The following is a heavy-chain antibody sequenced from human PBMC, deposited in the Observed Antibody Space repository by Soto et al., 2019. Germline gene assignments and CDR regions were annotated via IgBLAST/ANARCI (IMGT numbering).Heavy chain of an antibody. CDR3: TTLWLGGPGLDP. D-gene: IGHD3-10*01. V-gene: IGHV3-15*01. CDR2: SMSNNDGGTV. J-gene: IGHJ5*02. CDR1: GLTFSKAW. Sequence: EVQLVESGGGLVKPGESLTLSCVVSGLTFSKAWMSWVRQAPGRGLEWVGRSMSNNDGGTVDYAAPVKGRFIISRDDSKNTLYLQMNSLKMEDTADYYCTTLWLGGPGLDPWGQGTLVTVSS.